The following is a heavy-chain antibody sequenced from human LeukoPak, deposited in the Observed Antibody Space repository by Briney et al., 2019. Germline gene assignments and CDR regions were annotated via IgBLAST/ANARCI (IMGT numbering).Heavy chain of an antibody. D-gene: IGHD2-15*01. Sequence: ASVKVSCKASGYTFTSYYMHWVRQAPGQGLEWMGIINPSGGSTSYAQKFQGRVTMTRDMSTSTVYMELSSLRSEDTAVYYCARDRYCSGGSCYSDPPRNWFDPWGQGTLVTVSS. CDR3: ARDRYCSGGSCYSDPPRNWFDP. V-gene: IGHV1-46*01. CDR2: INPSGGST. CDR1: GYTFTSYY. J-gene: IGHJ5*02.